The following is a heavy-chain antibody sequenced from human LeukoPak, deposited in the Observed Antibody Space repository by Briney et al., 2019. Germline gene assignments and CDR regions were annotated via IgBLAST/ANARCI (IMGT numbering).Heavy chain of an antibody. CDR2: ISGSGGST. Sequence: GGSLRLSCTASGFTFGDYAMSWLRQAPGKGLEWVSAISGSGGSTYYADSVKGRFAISRDNSKNTLYLQMSSLRVEDTAVYYCARDTVEPGDYWGQGTLVTVSS. CDR1: GFTFGDYA. D-gene: IGHD1-26*01. J-gene: IGHJ4*02. V-gene: IGHV3-23*01. CDR3: ARDTVEPGDY.